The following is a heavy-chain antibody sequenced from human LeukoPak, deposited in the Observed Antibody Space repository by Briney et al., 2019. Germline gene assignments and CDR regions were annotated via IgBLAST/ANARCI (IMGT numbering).Heavy chain of an antibody. CDR1: GYTFTSYG. V-gene: IGHV1-18*01. Sequence: ASVKVSCKASGYTFTSYGISWVRQAPGQGLEWMGWISAYNGNTNYAQKLQGRVTMTTDTSTSTAYMELRSLRSDDTVVYYCARDGSGGVYYYDSSGYSHFDYWGQGTLVTVSS. D-gene: IGHD3-22*01. CDR2: ISAYNGNT. J-gene: IGHJ4*02. CDR3: ARDGSGGVYYYDSSGYSHFDY.